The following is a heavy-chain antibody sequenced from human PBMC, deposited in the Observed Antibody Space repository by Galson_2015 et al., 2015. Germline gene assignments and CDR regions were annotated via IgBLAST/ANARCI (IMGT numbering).Heavy chain of an antibody. CDR3: ARGGVHYDFWGGFIDF. Sequence: SLRLSCEASGFTFSSYAMQWVRQAPGTGLEYVSAISSNGGSTYYADSVKGRFTISRDNSKNTLYLQMGSLRAEDMAVYYCARGGVHYDFWGGFIDFWGQGTMVTVSS. CDR1: GFTFSSYA. V-gene: IGHV3-64*02. J-gene: IGHJ4*02. CDR2: ISSNGGST. D-gene: IGHD3-3*01.